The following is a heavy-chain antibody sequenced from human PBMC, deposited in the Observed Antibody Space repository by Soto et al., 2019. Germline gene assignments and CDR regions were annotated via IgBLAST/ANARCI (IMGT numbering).Heavy chain of an antibody. CDR1: GFTFISYW. V-gene: IGHV3-7*03. CDR2: IKQDGSEN. J-gene: IGHJ4*02. D-gene: IGHD3-3*01. Sequence: GGSLRLSCAASGFTFISYWMSWVRQAPGKGLEWVANIKQDGSENYYVDSVRGRFTISRDNAKNSLYLQMNSPRAEDTAVYYCAKLGSDFWSGYYGDYWGQGTLVTVSS. CDR3: AKLGSDFWSGYYGDY.